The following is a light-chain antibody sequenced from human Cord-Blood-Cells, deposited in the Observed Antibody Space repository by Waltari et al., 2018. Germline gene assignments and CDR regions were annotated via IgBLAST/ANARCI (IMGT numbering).Light chain of an antibody. V-gene: IGLV2-14*01. CDR3: SSYTSSSTLV. J-gene: IGLJ2*01. CDR2: DVS. CDR1: SSDVGGYNS. Sequence: QSALTQPASVSGSPGQSITISCTGTSSDVGGYNSVPWYQQHPGKAPKLMIYDVSNRPSGVSNRFSVSKSGNKASLTISGLQAEDEADYYCSSYTSSSTLVFGGGTKLTVL.